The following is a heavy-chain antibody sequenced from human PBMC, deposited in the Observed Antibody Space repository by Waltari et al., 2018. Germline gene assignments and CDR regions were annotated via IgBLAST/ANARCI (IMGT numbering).Heavy chain of an antibody. J-gene: IGHJ5*02. CDR2: IYTSGST. Sequence: QVQLQESGPGLVKPSQTLSLTCTVSGGSISSGSYYWSWIRQPAGKGLEWIGYIYTSGSTNYNPSLKSRVTISVDTSKNQFSLKLSSVTAADTAVYYCARGDYGDYKNNWFDPWGQGTLVTVSS. CDR1: GGSISSGSYY. D-gene: IGHD4-17*01. CDR3: ARGDYGDYKNNWFDP. V-gene: IGHV4-61*09.